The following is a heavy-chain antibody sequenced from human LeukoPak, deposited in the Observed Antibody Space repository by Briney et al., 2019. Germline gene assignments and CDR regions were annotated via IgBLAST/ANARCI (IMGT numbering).Heavy chain of an antibody. CDR3: AIQITMIVVVPYFDY. D-gene: IGHD3-22*01. CDR2: ISSSGSTI. Sequence: PGGPLRLSCQASGLTFSDYYMTWIRQAPGKGLEGFASISSSGSTIYSADSVKGRFTVSRDNAKNSLFLHMNSLRAEDTAIYYCAIQITMIVVVPYFDYWGQGTLVTVSS. V-gene: IGHV3-11*04. J-gene: IGHJ4*02. CDR1: GLTFSDYY.